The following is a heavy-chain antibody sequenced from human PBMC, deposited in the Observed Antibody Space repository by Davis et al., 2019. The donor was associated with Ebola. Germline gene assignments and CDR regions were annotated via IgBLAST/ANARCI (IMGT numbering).Heavy chain of an antibody. CDR1: GGSISSYY. D-gene: IGHD3-10*01. CDR2: INHSGST. CDR3: ARGQFWFGAYFDY. Sequence: SETLSLTCTVSGGSISSYYWSWIRQPPGKGLEWIGEINHSGSTNYNPSLKSRVTISVDTSKNQFSRKLSSVTAADTAVYYCARGQFWFGAYFDYWGQGTLVTVSS. J-gene: IGHJ4*02. V-gene: IGHV4-34*01.